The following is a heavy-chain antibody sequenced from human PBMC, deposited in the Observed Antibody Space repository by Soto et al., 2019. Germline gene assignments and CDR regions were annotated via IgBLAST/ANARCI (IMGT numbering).Heavy chain of an antibody. J-gene: IGHJ5*02. Sequence: VKVSCKASGYTFTSYGISWVRQAPGQGLEWMGWNSAYKGNTNCAQKLQGRVTMTTDTSTSTAYMELRSLRSDDTAVYYCARAWRYSYGFDPWGQGTQVTISS. V-gene: IGHV1-18*01. CDR1: GYTFTSYG. D-gene: IGHD5-18*01. CDR2: NSAYKGNT. CDR3: ARAWRYSYGFDP.